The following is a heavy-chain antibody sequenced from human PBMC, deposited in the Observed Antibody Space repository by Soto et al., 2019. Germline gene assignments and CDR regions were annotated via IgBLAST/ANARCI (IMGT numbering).Heavy chain of an antibody. D-gene: IGHD5-12*01. J-gene: IGHJ4*02. CDR1: GFTFSRYS. CDR2: IDRSSKTI. V-gene: IGHV3-48*02. CDR3: ARGGVATIFGDS. Sequence: EVQLVESGGGLVQPGGSLRVSCAASGFTFSRYSMNWVRQAPGKGLEWLSYIDRSSKTIYYADSVKGRFIISRDNAKNSLYLQMNSLRDEDTAVYHCARGGVATIFGDSWGQGTLVTVSS.